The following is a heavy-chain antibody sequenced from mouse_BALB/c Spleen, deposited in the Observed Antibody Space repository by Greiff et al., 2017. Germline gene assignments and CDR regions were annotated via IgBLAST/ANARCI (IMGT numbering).Heavy chain of an antibody. Sequence: VQLQQSGAELMKPGASVKISCKATGYTFSSYWIEWVKQRPGHGLEWIGEILPGSGSTNYNEKFKGKATFTADTSSNTAYMQLSSLTSEDSAVYYCARRDYGYSYYFDYWGQGTTLTVSS. CDR2: ILPGSGST. J-gene: IGHJ2*01. CDR3: ARRDYGYSYYFDY. CDR1: GYTFSSYW. V-gene: IGHV1-9*01. D-gene: IGHD1-2*01.